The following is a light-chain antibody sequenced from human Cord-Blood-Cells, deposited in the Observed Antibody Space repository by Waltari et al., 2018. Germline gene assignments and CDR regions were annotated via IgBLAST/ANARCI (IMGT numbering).Light chain of an antibody. CDR2: GAS. V-gene: IGKV3-15*01. Sequence: EIVMTQSPATLSVSQGERATLSCRASQSVSSNLAWYQRKPGQAPRLLIYGASTRATGIPARFSGSGSGTEFTLTISSLQSEDFAVYYCQQYNNWPPLTFGGGTKVEIK. J-gene: IGKJ4*01. CDR1: QSVSSN. CDR3: QQYNNWPPLT.